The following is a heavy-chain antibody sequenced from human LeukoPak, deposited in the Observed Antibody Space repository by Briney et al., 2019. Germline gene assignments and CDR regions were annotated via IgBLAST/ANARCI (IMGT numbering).Heavy chain of an antibody. CDR1: GYTFTGYY. CDR3: ASSPITIFGH. V-gene: IGHV1-2*02. CDR2: INPNSGGT. Sequence: ASVKVSCEASGYTFTGYYMHWVRQAPGQGLEWMGWINPNSGGTNYARKFQGRVTMTRDTSISTAYMELSRLRSDDTAVYYCASSPITIFGHWGQGTLVTVSS. J-gene: IGHJ4*02. D-gene: IGHD3-3*01.